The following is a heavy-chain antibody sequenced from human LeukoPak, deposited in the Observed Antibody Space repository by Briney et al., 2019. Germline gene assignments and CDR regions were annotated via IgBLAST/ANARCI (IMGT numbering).Heavy chain of an antibody. CDR3: ARELAAAARGYYYYMDV. CDR2: MNPNSGNT. J-gene: IGHJ6*03. V-gene: IGHV1-8*03. Sequence: ASVKVSCKAFGYTFTSFDINWVRQATGQGLEWMGWMNPNSGNTGYAQKFQGRATITRNTSISTAYMELSSLRSEDTAVYYCARELAAAARGYYYYMDVWGKGTTVTISS. D-gene: IGHD6-13*01. CDR1: GYTFTSFD.